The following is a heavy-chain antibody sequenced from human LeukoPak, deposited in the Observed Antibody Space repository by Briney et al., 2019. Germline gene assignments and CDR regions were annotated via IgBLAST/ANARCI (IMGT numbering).Heavy chain of an antibody. J-gene: IGHJ4*02. V-gene: IGHV4-39*01. Sequence: SETLSLTCTVSGGSVSSSNYYWGWIRQPPGKGLEWIGSMYYTGSTYYNPSLKSRVSISVDTSKTQFSLKLSSVTAADTAVYYCARHVGYYDTSSNFRDHWGQGTLVTVSS. CDR1: GGSVSSSNYY. D-gene: IGHD3-22*01. CDR3: ARHVGYYDTSSNFRDH. CDR2: MYYTGST.